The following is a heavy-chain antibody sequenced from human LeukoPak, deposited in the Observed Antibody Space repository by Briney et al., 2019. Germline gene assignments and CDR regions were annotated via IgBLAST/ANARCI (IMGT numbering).Heavy chain of an antibody. V-gene: IGHV3-23*01. Sequence: PGGPLRLSCAASGFTFSSYAMSWVRQAPGKGLEWVSAISGSGGSTYNADSVRGRFTISRDNSKNTLYVQMNSLRAEDTAVYYCAKSSSGWYNFDYWGQGTLVTVSS. CDR3: AKSSSGWYNFDY. J-gene: IGHJ4*02. CDR1: GFTFSSYA. CDR2: ISGSGGST. D-gene: IGHD6-19*01.